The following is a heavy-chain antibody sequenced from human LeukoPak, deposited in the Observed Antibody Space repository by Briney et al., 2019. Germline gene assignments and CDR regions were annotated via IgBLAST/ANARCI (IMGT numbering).Heavy chain of an antibody. D-gene: IGHD3-3*01. Sequence: SETLSLTCTVSGGSISSYYWSWIRQPPGKGLGWIGYIYYSGSTNYNPSLKSRVTISVDTSKNQFSLKLSSVTAADTVVDYCSRAKYYDFSSGYYHFGYWGQGTLVTVSS. CDR3: SRAKYYDFSSGYYHFGY. V-gene: IGHV4-59*01. CDR1: GGSISSYY. J-gene: IGHJ4*02. CDR2: IYYSGST.